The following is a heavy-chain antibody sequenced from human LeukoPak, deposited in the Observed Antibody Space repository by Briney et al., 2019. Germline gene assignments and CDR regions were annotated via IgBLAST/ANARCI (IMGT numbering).Heavy chain of an antibody. D-gene: IGHD6-13*01. CDR2: INHSGST. J-gene: IGHJ2*01. CDR3: ARSPGRAEPFDL. CDR1: GGSFSGYY. Sequence: SETLSLTCAVYGGSFSGYYWSWIRQPPGKGLEWIGEINHSGSTNYNPSLKSRVTISVDTSKNQFSLKLSSVTAADTAVYYCARSPGRAEPFDLWGRGTLVTVSS. V-gene: IGHV4-34*01.